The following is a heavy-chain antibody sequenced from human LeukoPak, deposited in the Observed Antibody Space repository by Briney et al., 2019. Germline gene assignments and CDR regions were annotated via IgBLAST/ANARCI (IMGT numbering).Heavy chain of an antibody. CDR1: GFTVSSNY. Sequence: GGSLRLSCAASGFTVSSNYMSWVRPAAGKGLECVSVIHIGGSTYYADSVKGRFTISGHISENTVSLQMNSLRVEDTAVYYCAIGATNYGDYVGYWGQGTLVTVSS. CDR3: AIGATNYGDYVGY. V-gene: IGHV3-53*04. CDR2: IHIGGST. J-gene: IGHJ4*02. D-gene: IGHD4-17*01.